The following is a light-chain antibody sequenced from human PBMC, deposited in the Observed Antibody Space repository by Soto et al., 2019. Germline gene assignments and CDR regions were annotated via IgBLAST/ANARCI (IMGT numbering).Light chain of an antibody. V-gene: IGLV2-14*01. CDR1: SSDIGTYKY. J-gene: IGLJ1*01. CDR2: EVS. CDR3: ISYTSGTTLYV. Sequence: QSALTQPASVSGSPGQSVSIACTGTSSDIGTYKYVSWYQQHPGKAPKLMIYEVSNRPSGVSDRFSGSKSGNTASLTISGLQPEDEADYYCISYTSGTTLYVFGTGIKVT.